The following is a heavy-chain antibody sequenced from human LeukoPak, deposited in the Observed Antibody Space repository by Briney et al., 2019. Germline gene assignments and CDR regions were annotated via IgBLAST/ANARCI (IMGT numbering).Heavy chain of an antibody. CDR1: GFTFSSYA. J-gene: IGHJ4*02. D-gene: IGHD3-22*01. CDR3: ARDSTDYYDSRHLDY. Sequence: GGSLRLSCAASGFTFSSYAMHWVRQAPGKGLEWVAVISYDGSNKYYADSVKGRFTISRDNSKNTLYLQMNSLRAEDTAVYYCARDSTDYYDSRHLDYWGQGTLVTVSS. V-gene: IGHV3-30*04. CDR2: ISYDGSNK.